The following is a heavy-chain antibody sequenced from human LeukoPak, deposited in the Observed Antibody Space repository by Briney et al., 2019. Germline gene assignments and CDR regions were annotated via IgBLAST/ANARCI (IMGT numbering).Heavy chain of an antibody. Sequence: GGSLRLSCAASGFTFSSYAMHWVRQAPGKGLEWVAVIPYDGSNKYYADSVKGRFTISRDNSKNTLYLQMNSLRAEDTAVYYCGSPPFDYWGQGTLVTVSS. J-gene: IGHJ4*02. V-gene: IGHV3-30-3*01. CDR2: IPYDGSNK. CDR1: GFTFSSYA. CDR3: GSPPFDY.